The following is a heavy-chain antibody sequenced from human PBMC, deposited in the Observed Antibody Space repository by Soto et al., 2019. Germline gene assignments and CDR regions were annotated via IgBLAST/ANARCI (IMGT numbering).Heavy chain of an antibody. CDR1: GFTFRSYA. J-gene: IGHJ4*02. D-gene: IGHD3-10*01. Sequence: EVQLLQSGGGLVQPGESLRLSCAASGFTFRSYALTWVRQAPGRGLEWVATIHSGGRDTYYGDSVKGRFTVSRDNSNNTVDLHMSSLRAEDTAVYYCTKGRGGSGKVPLDYCGQGTLVTVSS. V-gene: IGHV3-23*01. CDR2: IHSGGRDT. CDR3: TKGRGGSGKVPLDY.